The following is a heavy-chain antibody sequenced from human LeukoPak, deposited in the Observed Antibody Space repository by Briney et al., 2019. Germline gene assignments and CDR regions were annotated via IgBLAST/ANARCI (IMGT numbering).Heavy chain of an antibody. V-gene: IGHV3-23*01. CDR3: AKSRLGYCSGGSCYSGYYFDY. J-gene: IGHJ4*02. Sequence: GGSLRLSCAASGFTFSSYEMNWVRQAPGKGLEWVSAISGSGGSTYYADSVKGRFTISRDNSKNTLYLQMNSLRAEDTAVYYCAKSRLGYCSGGSCYSGYYFDYWGQGTLVTVSS. CDR2: ISGSGGST. CDR1: GFTFSSYE. D-gene: IGHD2-15*01.